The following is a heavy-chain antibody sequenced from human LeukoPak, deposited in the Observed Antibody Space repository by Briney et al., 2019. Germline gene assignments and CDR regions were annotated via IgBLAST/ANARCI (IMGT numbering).Heavy chain of an antibody. CDR1: GGSISSGGYY. V-gene: IGHV4-31*03. J-gene: IGHJ5*02. CDR3: AREVAAINWFDP. D-gene: IGHD2-15*01. CDR2: IYYSGST. Sequence: SETLSLTCTVSGGSISSGGYYWSWIRQHPGKGLEWIGYIYYSGSTYYNPSLKSRVTISVDRSKNQFSLKLSSVTAADTAVYYCAREVAAINWFDPWGQGTLVTVSS.